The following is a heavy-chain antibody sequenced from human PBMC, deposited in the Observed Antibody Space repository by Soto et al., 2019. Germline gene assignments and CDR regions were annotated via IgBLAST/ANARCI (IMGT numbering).Heavy chain of an antibody. CDR3: AERVSYSVSWDVGWFDS. Sequence: QITLKESGPTLVEPTQTLTLTCSFSGFSLSNSGVGVGWFRQAPGKALECLGIIYWDNDRRYNPSLKDRASTMKGTVKTRVIVTMTYTEPIDTVTYYRAERVSYSVSWDVGWFDSWGQGAPGPVS. J-gene: IGHJ5*01. V-gene: IGHV2-5*02. CDR1: GFSLSNSGVG. D-gene: IGHD3-10*01. CDR2: IYWDNDR.